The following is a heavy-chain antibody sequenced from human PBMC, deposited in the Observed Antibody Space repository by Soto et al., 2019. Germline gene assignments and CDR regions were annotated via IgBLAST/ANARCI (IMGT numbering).Heavy chain of an antibody. CDR2: INHSGNT. CDR3: ARDAQSYYYKITQYYFDS. V-gene: IGHV4-34*01. J-gene: IGHJ4*02. CDR1: GGSFSGYY. D-gene: IGHD3-16*01. Sequence: SETLSLTCTVYGGSFSGYYWNWVRQSPRKGLEWIGEINHSGNTNYNPSLKGRVTISVDASKNQSSLNVFSVTATDSAVYYCARDAQSYYYKITQYYFDSWGQGTLVTVSS.